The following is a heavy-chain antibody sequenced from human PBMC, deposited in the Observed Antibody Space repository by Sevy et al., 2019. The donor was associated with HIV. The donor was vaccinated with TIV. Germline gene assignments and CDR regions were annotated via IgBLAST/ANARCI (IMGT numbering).Heavy chain of an antibody. J-gene: IGHJ4*02. Sequence: GGSLRLSCAASGFTFSHYGMHWVRQAPGKGLEWVAFVHFDGSNIYYADSMKGRFTISRDNSKNTLYLQMNSLRTEHTAVYYCAKNTAAAGTGGFDYWGQGTLVTVSS. D-gene: IGHD6-13*01. V-gene: IGHV3-30*02. CDR3: AKNTAAAGTGGFDY. CDR1: GFTFSHYG. CDR2: VHFDGSNI.